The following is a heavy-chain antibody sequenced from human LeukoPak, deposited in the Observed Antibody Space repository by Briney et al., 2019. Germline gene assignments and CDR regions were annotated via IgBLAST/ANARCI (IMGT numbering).Heavy chain of an antibody. CDR1: GGSISSGDYY. CDR3: ARANLDYGGTYYYYGMDV. V-gene: IGHV4-30-4*01. J-gene: IGHJ6*02. Sequence: NASETLSLTRTVSGGSISSGDYYWSWIRQPPGKGLEWIGYIYYSGSTYYNPSLKSRVTISVDTSKNQFSLKLSSVTAADTAVYYCARANLDYGGTYYYYGMDVWGQGTTVTVSS. D-gene: IGHD4-23*01. CDR2: IYYSGST.